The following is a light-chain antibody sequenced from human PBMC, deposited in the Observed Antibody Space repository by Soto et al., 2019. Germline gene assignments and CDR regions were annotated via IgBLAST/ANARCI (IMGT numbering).Light chain of an antibody. CDR1: QSISSY. Sequence: DLQMTQSPSSVSASVGDRVTITCRASQSISSYLNWYQQKPGKAPKLLIYAASSLQSGVPSRFSGSGSGTDFTLTISSLQPEDFATYYCQQSYSTPYTFGQGTKLEIK. V-gene: IGKV1-39*01. CDR3: QQSYSTPYT. CDR2: AAS. J-gene: IGKJ2*01.